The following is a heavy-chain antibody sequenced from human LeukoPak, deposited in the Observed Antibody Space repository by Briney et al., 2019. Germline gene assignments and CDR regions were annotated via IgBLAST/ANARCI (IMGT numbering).Heavy chain of an antibody. CDR1: GFTFSSYS. D-gene: IGHD3-10*01. Sequence: GGSLRLSCAASGFTFSSYSMNWVRQAPGKGLDWVSSISSSSSYIYYADSVKGRFTISRDNAKNSLYLQMNSLRAEDTAVYYCAREESGIGTGFDPWGQGTLVTVSS. CDR3: AREESGIGTGFDP. V-gene: IGHV3-21*01. CDR2: ISSSSSYI. J-gene: IGHJ5*02.